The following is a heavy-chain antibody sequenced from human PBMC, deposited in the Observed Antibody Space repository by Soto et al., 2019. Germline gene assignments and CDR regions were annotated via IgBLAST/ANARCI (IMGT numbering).Heavy chain of an antibody. J-gene: IGHJ6*02. Sequence: QVQLVQSGAEVKKPGASVKVSCKASGYTFTSFYMHWVRQAPGQGLEWMGIINPSGTTTDYAQKFHSRVTMTRDTATSTYYMELSSLTSEDTAVYYCENPQGARHYYYGMEVWGQGTAVTVS. CDR1: GYTFTSFY. CDR3: ENPQGARHYYYGMEV. V-gene: IGHV1-46*01. CDR2: INPSGTTT.